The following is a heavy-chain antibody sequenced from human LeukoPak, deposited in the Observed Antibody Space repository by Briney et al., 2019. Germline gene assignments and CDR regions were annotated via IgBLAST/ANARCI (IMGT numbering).Heavy chain of an antibody. J-gene: IGHJ4*02. CDR3: ARGGGYDPFDY. D-gene: IGHD5-12*01. Sequence: PGGSLRLSCAASGFTFSIYTMNRVRQAPGKRLEWVSSISSSNSFIYYADSVKGRFTISRDNAKNSLYLRMNSLRAEDTAVYYCARGGGYDPFDYWGQGTLVTVSS. CDR2: ISSSNSFI. CDR1: GFTFSIYT. V-gene: IGHV3-21*01.